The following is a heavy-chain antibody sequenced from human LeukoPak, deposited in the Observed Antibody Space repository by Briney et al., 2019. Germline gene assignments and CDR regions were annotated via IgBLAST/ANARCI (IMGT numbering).Heavy chain of an antibody. CDR2: IYYSGST. CDR1: GGSISSSSYY. V-gene: IGHV4-39*07. J-gene: IGHJ5*02. CDR3: ARGWAWFDP. Sequence: SETLSLTCTVSGGSISSSSYYWGWIRQPPGKGLEWIGSIYYSGSTYYNPSLKSRVTISVDTSKNQFSLKLSSVTAADTAVYYCARGWAWFDPWGQGTLVTVSS. D-gene: IGHD6-13*01.